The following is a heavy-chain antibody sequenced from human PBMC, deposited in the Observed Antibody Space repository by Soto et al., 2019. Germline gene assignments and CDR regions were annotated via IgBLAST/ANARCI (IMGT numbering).Heavy chain of an antibody. CDR1: GGSFSGYY. Sequence: KPSETLSLTCAVYGGSFSGYYWSWIRQPPGKGLEWIGEINHSGSTNYNPSLKSRVTISVDTSKNQFSLKLSSVTAADTAVYYCARSRVGNWNYVYYGMDVWGQGTTVTVSS. V-gene: IGHV4-34*01. CDR3: ARSRVGNWNYVYYGMDV. CDR2: INHSGST. J-gene: IGHJ6*02. D-gene: IGHD1-7*01.